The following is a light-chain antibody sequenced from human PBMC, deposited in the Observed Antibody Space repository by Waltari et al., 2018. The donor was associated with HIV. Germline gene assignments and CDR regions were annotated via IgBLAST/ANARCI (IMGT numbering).Light chain of an antibody. CDR2: EDT. CDR3: YSTDTSGKGV. CDR1: ALPKKY. Sequence: SYELTQPPSVSVSPGQTARITCSGDALPKKYTYWFRQRSGQAPVLVLSEDTERPSGIPERFSGSSSGTRATLTISGAQVEDEADYYCYSTDTSGKGVFGGGTKLTVL. J-gene: IGLJ3*02. V-gene: IGLV3-10*01.